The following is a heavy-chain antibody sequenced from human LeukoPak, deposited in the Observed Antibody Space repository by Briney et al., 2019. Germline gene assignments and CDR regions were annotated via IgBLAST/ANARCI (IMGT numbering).Heavy chain of an antibody. J-gene: IGHJ3*02. CDR1: GDSVSRNSAA. CDR3: ARESVRDAFDI. CDR2: TYYRSERYN. D-gene: IGHD3-3*01. Sequence: SQTLSLTCAISGDSVSRNSAAGNWIRQSPSRGLEWLGRTYYRSERYNDYAVSVKSRITINPDTSKNQFSLQLNSLTPDDTAVYYCARESVRDAFDIWGQGTMVTVSS. V-gene: IGHV6-1*01.